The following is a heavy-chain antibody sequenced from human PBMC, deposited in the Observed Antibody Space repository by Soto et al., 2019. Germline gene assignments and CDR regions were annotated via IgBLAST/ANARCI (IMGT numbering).Heavy chain of an antibody. CDR2: ISGSGGST. CDR1: GFTFSSYA. J-gene: IGHJ6*03. CDR3: ATDPLVGVDWSSTSCYDYYYYYYMDV. Sequence: EGSLRLSCAASGFTFSSYAMSWVRQAPGKGLEWVSAISGSGGSTYYADSVKGRFTISRDNSKNTLYLQMNSLRAEDTAVYYCATDPLVGVDWSSTSCYDYYYYYYMDVWGKGTTVTVSS. V-gene: IGHV3-23*01. D-gene: IGHD2-2*01.